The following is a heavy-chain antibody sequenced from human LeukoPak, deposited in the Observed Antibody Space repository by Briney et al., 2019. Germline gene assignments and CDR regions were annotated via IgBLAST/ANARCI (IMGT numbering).Heavy chain of an antibody. Sequence: SETLSLTCNVSGGSISGYHWSWIRQPPGKGLEWLGYIYYSGSSNYNPSLKSRVTISVDTSKNQFSLKLSSVTAADTAVYYCASFRNHRDGYNPGDYWGQGTLVTVSS. V-gene: IGHV4-59*12. J-gene: IGHJ4*02. CDR1: GGSISGYH. D-gene: IGHD5-24*01. CDR3: ASFRNHRDGYNPGDY. CDR2: IYYSGSS.